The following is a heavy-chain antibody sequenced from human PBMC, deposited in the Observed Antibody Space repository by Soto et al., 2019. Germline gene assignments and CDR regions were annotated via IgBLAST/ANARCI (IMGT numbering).Heavy chain of an antibody. CDR3: GNDDRRYYFAY. Sequence: GGSLRLSCAASGFTFSSYGMQWVRQAPGKGLEWVAVISDGGGNKYYADSVKGRFTISRDNSKNTLYLQMNSLRAEDTAVYYCGNDDRRYYFAYRARRTSDPVSS. CDR1: GFTFSSYG. CDR2: ISDGGGNK. J-gene: IGHJ4*02. V-gene: IGHV3-30*18.